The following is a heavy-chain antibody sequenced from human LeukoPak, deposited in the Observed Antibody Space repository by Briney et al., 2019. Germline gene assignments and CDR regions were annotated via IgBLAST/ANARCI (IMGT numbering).Heavy chain of an antibody. D-gene: IGHD5-12*01. V-gene: IGHV3-30*02. CDR3: AKDRGVATISPYYFDY. CDR1: GFTFSSYW. CDR2: IRYDGSNK. Sequence: GGSLRLSCAASGFTFSSYWMSWVRQAPGKGREWVAFIRYDGSNKYYADSVKGRFTISRDNSKNTLYLQMNSLRAEDTAVYYCAKDRGVATISPYYFDYWGQGTLVTVSS. J-gene: IGHJ4*02.